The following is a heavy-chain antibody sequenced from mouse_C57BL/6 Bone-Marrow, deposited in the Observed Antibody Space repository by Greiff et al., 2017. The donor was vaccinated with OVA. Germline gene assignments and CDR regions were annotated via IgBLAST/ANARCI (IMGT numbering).Heavy chain of an antibody. Sequence: DVQLQESGPGLVKPSQSLSLTCSVTGYSITSGYYWNWIRQFPGNKLEWMGYISYDGSNNYNPSLKNRISITRDTSKNQFFLKLNSVTTEDTATYYCARNYDYDALLYYFDYWGQGTTLTVSS. V-gene: IGHV3-6*01. CDR2: ISYDGSN. D-gene: IGHD2-4*01. J-gene: IGHJ2*01. CDR3: ARNYDYDALLYYFDY. CDR1: GYSITSGYY.